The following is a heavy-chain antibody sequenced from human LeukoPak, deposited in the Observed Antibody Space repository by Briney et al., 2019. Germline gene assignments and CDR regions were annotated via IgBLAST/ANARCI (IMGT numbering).Heavy chain of an antibody. V-gene: IGHV3-13*01. CDR1: GFTFSNYD. CDR3: TRGGLEAPCDV. J-gene: IGHJ3*01. D-gene: IGHD5-24*01. CDR2: IGTGGYT. Sequence: GGSLRLSCSASGFTFSNYDMHWVRQEKGKGLEWVSCIGTGGYTYYAPSVKGRFTISRENTKNSLYLQMNSLRAGDTAIYYCTRGGLEAPCDVWGQGTMVAVSS.